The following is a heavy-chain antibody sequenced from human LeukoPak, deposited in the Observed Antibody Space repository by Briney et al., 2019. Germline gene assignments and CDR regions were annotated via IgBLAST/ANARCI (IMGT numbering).Heavy chain of an antibody. CDR3: ARVQDRYYDSSGYYYNWFDP. CDR2: IYHSGST. V-gene: IGHV4-30-2*01. Sequence: SETLSLTCAVSGGSISSGGYSWSWIRQPPGTGLEWIGYIYHSGSTYYNPSLKSRVTISVDRSKNQFSLKLSSVTAADTAVYYCARVQDRYYDSSGYYYNWFDPWGQGTLVTVSS. CDR1: GGSISSGGYS. D-gene: IGHD3-22*01. J-gene: IGHJ5*02.